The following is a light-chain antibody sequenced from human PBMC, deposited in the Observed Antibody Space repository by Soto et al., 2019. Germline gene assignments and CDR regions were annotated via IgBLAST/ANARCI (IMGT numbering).Light chain of an antibody. CDR2: GNN. CDR1: SSNIGAAYD. J-gene: IGLJ2*01. Sequence: QLVLTQPPSVSGAPGQRVTISCTGSSSNIGAAYDVHWYQHLPGAAPKLLIYGNNNRPSGVPDRFSGSKSGTSASLAITGLQAEDEADYYCQSFDSSLSGSVFGGGTKLTVL. V-gene: IGLV1-40*01. CDR3: QSFDSSLSGSV.